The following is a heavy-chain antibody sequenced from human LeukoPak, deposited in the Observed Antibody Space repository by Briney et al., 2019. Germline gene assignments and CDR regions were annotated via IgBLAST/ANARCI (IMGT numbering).Heavy chain of an antibody. V-gene: IGHV4-4*07. D-gene: IGHD3-9*01. CDR3: ASGGFDWLLWY. Sequence: SETLSLTCTVSGGSISSYYWSWIRQPAGKGLEWIGRIYTSGCTNYNPSLKSRVTMSVDTAKNQFSLKLSSVTAADTAVYYCASGGFDWLLWYWGQGTLVTVSS. CDR2: IYTSGCT. J-gene: IGHJ4*02. CDR1: GGSISSYY.